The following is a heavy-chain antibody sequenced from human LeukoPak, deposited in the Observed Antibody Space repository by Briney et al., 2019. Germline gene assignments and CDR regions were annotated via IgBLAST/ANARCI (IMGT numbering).Heavy chain of an antibody. V-gene: IGHV3-74*01. CDR3: AKDNPGIAARLVPDY. CDR2: INSDGGST. Sequence: GGSLRLSCTASGFTFSSYWMHWVRQAPGKGLVWVSRINSDGGSTSYADSVKGRFTISRDNAKNTLYLQMNSLRAEDTAVYYCAKDNPGIAARLVPDYWGQGTLVTVSS. J-gene: IGHJ4*02. D-gene: IGHD6-6*01. CDR1: GFTFSSYW.